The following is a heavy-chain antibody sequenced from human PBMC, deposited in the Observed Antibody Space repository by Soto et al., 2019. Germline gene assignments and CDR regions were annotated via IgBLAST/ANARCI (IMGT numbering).Heavy chain of an antibody. CDR1: GYTFTNYG. Sequence: QVQLVQSGAEVKKPGASVKVSCKASGYTFTNYGISWVRQAPGQGLEWMGWISAYNGNTKYAQKLQGRVTMTTDTSTSTAYMELRSVRSDDTAVYYCARGVGSGSYYNQYNWFDPCGQGTLVTVSS. V-gene: IGHV1-18*01. CDR2: ISAYNGNT. D-gene: IGHD3-10*01. CDR3: ARGVGSGSYYNQYNWFDP. J-gene: IGHJ5*02.